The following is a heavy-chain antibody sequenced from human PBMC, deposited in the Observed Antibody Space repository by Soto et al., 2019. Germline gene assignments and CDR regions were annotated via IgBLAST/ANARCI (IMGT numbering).Heavy chain of an antibody. CDR1: GGTISRYY. J-gene: IGHJ6*02. CDR3: ARDLWGYCGTDCYPLDV. Sequence: QVQLQESGPGLVKPSETLSLTCTVSGGTISRYYWSWIRQPPGKGLEWIGYMYNTGSTVYNPSFKSRVTKSVDTSKNHFSLKLNSVTAADTAVYYCARDLWGYCGTDCYPLDVWGQGTTVTVSS. V-gene: IGHV4-59*01. CDR2: MYNTGST. D-gene: IGHD2-21*02.